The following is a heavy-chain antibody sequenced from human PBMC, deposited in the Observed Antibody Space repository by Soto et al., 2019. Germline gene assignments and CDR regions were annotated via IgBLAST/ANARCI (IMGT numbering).Heavy chain of an antibody. CDR1: VGTFSSYA. J-gene: IGHJ4*02. D-gene: IGHD3-10*01. CDR2: IIPIFGTA. CDR3: ARGKRISDYYGSGSYWAPFDY. V-gene: IGHV1-69*01. Sequence: QVQLVQSGAEVKKPGSSVKVSCKASVGTFSSYAISWVRQAPGQGLEWMGGIIPIFGTANYAQKFQGRVTITADESTSTAYMELSSLRSEDTAVYYCARGKRISDYYGSGSYWAPFDYWGQGTLVTVSS.